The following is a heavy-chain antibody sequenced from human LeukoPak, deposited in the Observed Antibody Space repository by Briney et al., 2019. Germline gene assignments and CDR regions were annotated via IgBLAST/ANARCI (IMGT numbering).Heavy chain of an antibody. V-gene: IGHV3-53*01. J-gene: IGHJ4*02. CDR3: ARYMILGFFFDY. CDR1: GFTVSSHY. D-gene: IGHD3/OR15-3a*01. CDR2: IYSGGST. Sequence: GGSLRLSCAASGFTVSSHYMSWVRQAPGKGLEWVSIIYSGGSTYYADSVKGRFTISRDNSKNTLYLQMNSLRAEDTAVYYCARYMILGFFFDYWGQGTLVTVSS.